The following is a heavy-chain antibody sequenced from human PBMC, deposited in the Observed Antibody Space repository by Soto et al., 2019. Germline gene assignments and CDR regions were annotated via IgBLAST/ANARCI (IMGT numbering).Heavy chain of an antibody. Sequence: SETLSLSCTVSGGSISSYYWSWIRQPPGKGLEWIGYIYYSGSTNYNPSLKSRVTISVDTSQNQFSLKLSSVTAADTAVYFCAREKPWEPQAFEIWGQGTMVTVSS. J-gene: IGHJ3*02. CDR3: AREKPWEPQAFEI. V-gene: IGHV4-59*01. CDR2: IYYSGST. D-gene: IGHD1-26*01. CDR1: GGSISSYY.